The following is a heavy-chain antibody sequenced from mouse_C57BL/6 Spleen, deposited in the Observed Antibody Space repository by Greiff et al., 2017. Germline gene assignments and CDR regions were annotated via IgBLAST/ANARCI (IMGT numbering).Heavy chain of an antibody. CDR1: GYTFTDYY. V-gene: IGHV1-26*01. J-gene: IGHJ4*01. Sequence: EVQLQQSGPELVKPGASVKISCKASGYTFTDYYMNWVKQSHGKSLEWIGDINPNNGGTSYNQKFKGKATLTVDKSSSTAYMELRSLTSEDSAVYYCARRPYYDYDGYAMDYWGQGTSVTVSS. CDR2: INPNNGGT. D-gene: IGHD2-4*01. CDR3: ARRPYYDYDGYAMDY.